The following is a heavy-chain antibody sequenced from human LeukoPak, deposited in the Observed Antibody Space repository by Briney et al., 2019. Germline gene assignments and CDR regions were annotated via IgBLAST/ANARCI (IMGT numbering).Heavy chain of an antibody. CDR2: IRSNLNSYAT. CDR3: TSGPSYFDY. V-gene: IGHV3-73*01. J-gene: IGHJ4*02. CDR1: GFTFSGSA. Sequence: GGSLKLSCAASGFTFSGSAMHWVRQASRKGLEWVGRIRSNLNSYATAYAASVKGRFTISRDDSKSTAYLQMNSLKTEDTAVYYCTSGPSYFDYWAQGTLVTVSS.